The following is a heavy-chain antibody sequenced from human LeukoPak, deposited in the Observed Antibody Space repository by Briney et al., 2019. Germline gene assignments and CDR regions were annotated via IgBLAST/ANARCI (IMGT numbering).Heavy chain of an antibody. CDR2: IIPILGIA. Sequence: GASVKVSCKASGGTFSSYAISWVRQAPGQGLEWMGRIIPILGIANYAQKFQGRVTITADKSTSTAYMELSSLRSEDTAVYYCARVVQQLAPFDYWGQGTLVTVSS. CDR1: GGTFSSYA. V-gene: IGHV1-69*04. J-gene: IGHJ4*02. CDR3: ARVVQQLAPFDY. D-gene: IGHD6-13*01.